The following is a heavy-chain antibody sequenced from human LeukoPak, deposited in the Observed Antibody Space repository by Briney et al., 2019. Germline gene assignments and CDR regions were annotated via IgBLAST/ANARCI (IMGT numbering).Heavy chain of an antibody. V-gene: IGHV1-69*04. D-gene: IGHD5-12*01. CDR3: ARWLGGHNDY. J-gene: IGHJ4*02. CDR2: IIPILGIA. Sequence: PGSSVKVSCKASGGTFSSYAISWVRQAPGQGLEWMGRIIPILGIANYAQKFQGRVAITADKPTSTAYMELSSLRSEDTAVYYCARWLGGHNDYWGQGTLVTVSS. CDR1: GGTFSSYA.